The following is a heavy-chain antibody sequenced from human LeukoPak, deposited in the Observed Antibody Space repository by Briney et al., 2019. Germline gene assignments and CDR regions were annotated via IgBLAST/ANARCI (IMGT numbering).Heavy chain of an antibody. Sequence: SETLSLTCTVSGGSISSGGYYWSWIRQHPGKGLEWIGYIYYSGSTYYNPSLKSRVTISVDTSKNQFSLKPSSVTAADTAVYYCARATSSSGYAGAPSWFDPWGQGTLVTVSS. CDR1: GGSISSGGYY. CDR3: ARATSSSGYAGAPSWFDP. D-gene: IGHD3-22*01. CDR2: IYYSGST. V-gene: IGHV4-31*03. J-gene: IGHJ5*02.